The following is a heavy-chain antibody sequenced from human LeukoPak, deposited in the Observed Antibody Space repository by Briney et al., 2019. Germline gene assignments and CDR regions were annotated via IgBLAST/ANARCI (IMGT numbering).Heavy chain of an antibody. CDR3: ARGALERTLVVITIPPDY. CDR2: ISYDGSNK. D-gene: IGHD3-22*01. CDR1: GFTFSSYA. J-gene: IGHJ4*02. V-gene: IGHV3-30-3*01. Sequence: GGSLRLSCAASGFTFSSYAMHWVRQAPGKGLEWVAVISYDGSNKYYADSVKGRFTISRDNSKNTLYLQMNSLRAEDTAVYYCARGALERTLVVITIPPDYWGQGTLVTVSS.